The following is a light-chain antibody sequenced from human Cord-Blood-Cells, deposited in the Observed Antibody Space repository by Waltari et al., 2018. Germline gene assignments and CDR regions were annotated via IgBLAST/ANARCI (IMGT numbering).Light chain of an antibody. CDR3: KQYDKLPYT. J-gene: IGKJ2*01. Sequence: IQMTQSPSSLSASVGDRVTITCQASQDSSNYLNWYQQKPGKAPKLLIYDASNLETGVPARFSGSGSGTDFTFTISSLQPEDIATYYCKQYDKLPYTFGQGTKLEIK. V-gene: IGKV1-33*01. CDR2: DAS. CDR1: QDSSNY.